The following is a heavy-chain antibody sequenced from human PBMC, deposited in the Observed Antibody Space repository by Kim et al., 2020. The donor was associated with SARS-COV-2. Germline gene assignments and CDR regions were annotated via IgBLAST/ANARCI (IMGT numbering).Heavy chain of an antibody. V-gene: IGHV3-13*01. J-gene: IGHJ2*01. CDR3: ARGPYGDYGYFDL. D-gene: IGHD4-17*01. Sequence: YPGSVKGRFTISRENAKNSLYLQMNSLGAGDTAVYYCARGPYGDYGYFDLWGRGTLVTVSS.